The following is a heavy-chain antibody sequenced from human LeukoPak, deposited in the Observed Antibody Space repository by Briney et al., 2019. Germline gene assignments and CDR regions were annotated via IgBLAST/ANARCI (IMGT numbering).Heavy chain of an antibody. D-gene: IGHD3-10*01. Sequence: GGSLRLSCVVSGSTFSDYSMNWVRQAPGKGLEWVAQISTSSMTNYADSAKGRFVISRDNAKNSLYLQMNSLRAEDTAIYYPTYGGFDIWGQGTMVAVSS. J-gene: IGHJ3*02. CDR3: TYGGFDI. V-gene: IGHV3-69-1*01. CDR1: GSTFSDYS. CDR2: ISTSSMT.